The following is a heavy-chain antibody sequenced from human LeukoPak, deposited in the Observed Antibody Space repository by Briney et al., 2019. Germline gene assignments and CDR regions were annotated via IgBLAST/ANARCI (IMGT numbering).Heavy chain of an antibody. D-gene: IGHD3-22*01. CDR1: PNNFTLYW. Sequence: GESLKISCKSSPNNFTLYWIGWVRQMPGKGLEGMGIIYPGDSDTGYSPSFQGQVTISADKSISTAYLQWSSLKASDTAMYYCARPSDYYDSSAYNYWGQGTLVTVSS. CDR3: ARPSDYYDSSAYNY. V-gene: IGHV5-51*01. J-gene: IGHJ4*02. CDR2: IYPGDSDT.